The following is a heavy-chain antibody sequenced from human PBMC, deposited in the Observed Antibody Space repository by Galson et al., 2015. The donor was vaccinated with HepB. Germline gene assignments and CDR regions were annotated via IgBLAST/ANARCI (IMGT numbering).Heavy chain of an antibody. CDR2: IHHSGST. CDR3: ARDEWELRYFDY. J-gene: IGHJ4*02. Sequence: SETLSLTCAVSGGSISSTYWWSWVRQSPGKGLEWIGEIHHSGSTNYNPSLKSRVTISLDKSKNQFSLKLSSVTAADTAVYYCARDEWELRYFDYWGQGTLVTVSS. V-gene: IGHV4-4*02. D-gene: IGHD1-26*01. CDR1: GGSISSTYW.